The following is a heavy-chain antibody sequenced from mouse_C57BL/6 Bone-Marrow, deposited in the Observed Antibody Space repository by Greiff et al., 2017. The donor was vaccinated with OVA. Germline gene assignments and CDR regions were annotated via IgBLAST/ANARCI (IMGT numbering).Heavy chain of an antibody. CDR3: AREGGVFAY. V-gene: IGHV1-81*01. CDR2: IYPRSGNT. J-gene: IGHJ3*01. Sequence: VKLMEPGAELARPGASVKLSCKASGYTFTSYGISWVKQRTGQGLEWIGEIYPRSGNTYYNEKFKGKATLTADKSSSTAYMELRSLTSEDSAVYFCAREGGVFAYWGQGTLVTVSA. CDR1: GYTFTSYG.